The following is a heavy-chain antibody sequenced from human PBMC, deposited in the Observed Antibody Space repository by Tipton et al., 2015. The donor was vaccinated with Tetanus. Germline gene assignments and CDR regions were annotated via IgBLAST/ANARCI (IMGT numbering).Heavy chain of an antibody. Sequence: TLSLTCTVSGDSVSGYYWSWIRQPPGKGLEWIGYVYYTGGTNHNPSLKSRVTISMDRSKNQFSLKLNSVTAADTAVYYRARRGDYVFYYESSGYLWGAAFDIWGQGTMVSVSA. V-gene: IGHV4-59*08. CDR3: ARRGDYVFYYESSGYLWGAAFDI. D-gene: IGHD3-22*01. J-gene: IGHJ3*02. CDR1: GDSVSGYY. CDR2: VYYTGGT.